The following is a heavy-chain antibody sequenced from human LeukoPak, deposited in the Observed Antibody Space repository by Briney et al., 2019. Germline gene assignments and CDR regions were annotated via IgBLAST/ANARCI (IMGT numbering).Heavy chain of an antibody. CDR3: TREKRYFDWFQADY. CDR1: GFTFSDYA. D-gene: IGHD3-9*01. CDR2: IRNKAYGGTA. J-gene: IGHJ4*02. V-gene: IGHV3-49*03. Sequence: SGRSLRLSCTASGFTFSDYAMSWCRQAPGKGLEWVGFIRNKAYGGTAEYAASVKGRFTISRDDSKTIAYLQMNSLKTEDTAVYYCTREKRYFDWFQADYWGQGTLVTVSS.